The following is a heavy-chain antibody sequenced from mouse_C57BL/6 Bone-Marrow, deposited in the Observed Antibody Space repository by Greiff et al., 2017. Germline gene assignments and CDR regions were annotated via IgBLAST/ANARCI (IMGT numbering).Heavy chain of an antibody. J-gene: IGHJ2*01. D-gene: IGHD1-1*01. CDR2: INPYNGGT. CDR1: GYTFTDYY. Sequence: EVKLQESGPVLVKPGASVKMSCKASGYTFTDYYMNWVKQSHGKSLEWIGVINPYNGGTSYNQKFKGKATLTVDKSSSTAYMELNSLTSEDSAVYYCARCYYGSSYYCDYGGQGTTLTVSS. V-gene: IGHV1-19*01. CDR3: ARCYYGSSYYCDY.